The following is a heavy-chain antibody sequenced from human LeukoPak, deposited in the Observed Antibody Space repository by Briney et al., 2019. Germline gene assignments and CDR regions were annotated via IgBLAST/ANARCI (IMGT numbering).Heavy chain of an antibody. CDR3: ARDQAVTYYYGSGSYPY. Sequence: PSETLSLTCAVYGGSFSGYYWSWIRQPPGKGLEWIGEINHSGSTNYNPSLKSRVTISVDTSKNQFSLKLSSVTAADTAVYYCARDQAVTYYYGSGSYPYWGQGTLVTVSS. CDR2: INHSGST. V-gene: IGHV4-34*01. D-gene: IGHD3-10*01. CDR1: GGSFSGYY. J-gene: IGHJ4*02.